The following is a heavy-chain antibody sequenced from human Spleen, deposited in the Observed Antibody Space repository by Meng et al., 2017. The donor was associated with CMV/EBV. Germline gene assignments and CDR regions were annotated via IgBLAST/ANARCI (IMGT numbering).Heavy chain of an antibody. CDR1: GGSVSSGSYY. D-gene: IGHD4-23*01. J-gene: IGHJ5*02. CDR2: IYYSGST. V-gene: IGHV4-61*01. CDR3: AREQRGGGWFDP. Sequence: CTASGGSVSSGSYYWSWIRQPPGKGLEWIGYIYYSGSTKYNPSLKSRLTMSIDTSKKQFSLNLSSVTAADTAVYYCAREQRGGGWFDPWGQGMLVTVSS.